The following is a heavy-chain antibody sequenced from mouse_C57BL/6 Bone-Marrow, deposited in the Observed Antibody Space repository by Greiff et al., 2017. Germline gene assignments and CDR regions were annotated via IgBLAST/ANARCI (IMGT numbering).Heavy chain of an antibody. CDR2: IYPRSGNT. J-gene: IGHJ2*01. CDR3: ARRDYYGSRGNY. CDR1: GYTFTSYG. V-gene: IGHV1-81*01. D-gene: IGHD1-1*01. Sequence: QVQLKQSGAELARPGASVKLSCKASGYTFTSYGISWVKQRTGQGLEWIGEIYPRSGNTYYNEKFKGKATLTADKSSSTAYMELRSLPSEDSAVYFCARRDYYGSRGNYWGQGTTLTVSS.